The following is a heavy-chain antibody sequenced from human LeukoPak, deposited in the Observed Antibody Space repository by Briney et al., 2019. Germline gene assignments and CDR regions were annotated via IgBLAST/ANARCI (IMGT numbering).Heavy chain of an antibody. V-gene: IGHV3-43*02. J-gene: IGHJ3*02. D-gene: IGHD6-19*01. CDR2: ISGDGGST. CDR3: AKDRGYSSGWYSGDAFDI. CDR1: GFTFDDYA. Sequence: GGSLRLSCAASGFTFDDYAMHWVRQAPGKGLEWVSLISGDGGSTYYADSVKGRFTISRDNSKNSLYLQMNSLRTEDTALYYCAKDRGYSSGWYSGDAFDIWAKGQWSPSLQ.